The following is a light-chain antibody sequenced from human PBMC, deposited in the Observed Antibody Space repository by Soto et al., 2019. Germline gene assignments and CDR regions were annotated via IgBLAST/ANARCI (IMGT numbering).Light chain of an antibody. V-gene: IGLV1-44*01. Sequence: QSVLTQPPSASGTPGQRVTISCSGSSSNIGSNTVSWFQQFPGTAPKLLIYSNNQRPSGVPDRFSGSKSGTSASLAISGLKSEDEADYACAAWGDSLNGPVFGGGTKLTVL. CDR1: SSNIGSNT. CDR3: AAWGDSLNGPV. CDR2: SNN. J-gene: IGLJ2*01.